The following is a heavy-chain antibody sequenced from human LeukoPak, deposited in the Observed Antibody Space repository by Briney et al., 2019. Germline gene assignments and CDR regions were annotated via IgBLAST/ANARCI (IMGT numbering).Heavy chain of an antibody. CDR1: GYTFTGYY. D-gene: IGHD5-18*01. CDR2: INPNSGDT. CDR3: ARGSFSADAPLVLDYFHH. J-gene: IGHJ1*01. Sequence: VASVKVSCKASGYTFTGYYMHWVRQAPGQGLEWMGWINPNSGDTNYAQKFQGRVTMTRDTSISTAYMELSRLKSDDTAVYYCARGSFSADAPLVLDYFHHWGQGTLVTVSS. V-gene: IGHV1-2*02.